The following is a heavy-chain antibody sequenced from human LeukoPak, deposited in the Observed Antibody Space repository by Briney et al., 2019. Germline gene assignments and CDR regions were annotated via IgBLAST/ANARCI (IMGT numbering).Heavy chain of an antibody. J-gene: IGHJ3*02. Sequence: SETLSLTCTVSGGSISSYCWSWIRQPPGKGLEWIGCIYYSGSTNYNPSLKSRVTISVDTSKNQFSLKLSSVTAADTAVYYCASVGIFGVVTHDAFDIWGQGTMVTVSS. D-gene: IGHD3-3*02. V-gene: IGHV4-59*08. CDR1: GGSISSYC. CDR2: IYYSGST. CDR3: ASVGIFGVVTHDAFDI.